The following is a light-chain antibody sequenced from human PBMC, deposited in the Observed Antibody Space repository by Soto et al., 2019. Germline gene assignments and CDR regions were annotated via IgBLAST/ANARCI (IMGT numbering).Light chain of an antibody. CDR2: DVS. CDR1: SSGVGGYNY. V-gene: IGLV2-14*01. Sequence: QSVLTQPASVSGSPGQWITISCTGTSSGVGGYNYVSWYQQHPGKAPKLMIYDVSSRPSGVSNRFSVSKSGNTASLTISGLQAEDEADYYCSSYTSSSTPLFGGGTKVTVL. CDR3: SSYTSSSTPL. J-gene: IGLJ2*01.